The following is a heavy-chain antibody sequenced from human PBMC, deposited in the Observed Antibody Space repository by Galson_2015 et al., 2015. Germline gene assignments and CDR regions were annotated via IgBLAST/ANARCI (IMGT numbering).Heavy chain of an antibody. CDR2: ISSSSTTI. D-gene: IGHD1-1*01. J-gene: IGHJ5*02. Sequence: SLRLSCAASGFTFSSYNMNWVRQAPGKGLEWVSYISSSSTTIYYADSVKGRFTISRDNAKNSLYLQMNSLRDEDTAVYYCARDSCETTCSPAPNWFDPWGRGTLVTVSS. V-gene: IGHV3-48*02. CDR1: GFTFSSYN. CDR3: ARDSCETTCSPAPNWFDP.